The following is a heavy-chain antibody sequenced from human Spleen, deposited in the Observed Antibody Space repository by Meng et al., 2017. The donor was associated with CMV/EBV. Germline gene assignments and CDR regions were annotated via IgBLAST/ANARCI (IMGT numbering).Heavy chain of an antibody. Sequence: GGSLRLSCADSGFSFSSYSMNWVRQAPGKGLEWVSYISSSSSTIYYADSVKGRFTISRDNAKNSLYLQMNSLRAEDTAVYYCARDLRVLMMYVSDPWGQGTLVTVSS. J-gene: IGHJ5*02. CDR1: GFSFSSYS. CDR3: ARDLRVLMMYVSDP. V-gene: IGHV3-48*04. D-gene: IGHD2-8*01. CDR2: ISSSSSTI.